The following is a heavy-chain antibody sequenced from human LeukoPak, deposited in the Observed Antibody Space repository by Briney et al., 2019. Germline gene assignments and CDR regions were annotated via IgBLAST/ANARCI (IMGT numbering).Heavy chain of an antibody. V-gene: IGHV3-23*01. CDR3: AKDGLFGATITYYFDY. Sequence: GGSLRLSCAASGFTFSSYDMTWVRQAPGKGLEWVSTISGSGGSTYYADSVEGRFTISRDNSKNTLYLQMNSLRAEDTAVYYCAKDGLFGATITYYFDYWGQGTLVTVSS. J-gene: IGHJ4*02. D-gene: IGHD3-3*01. CDR2: ISGSGGST. CDR1: GFTFSSYD.